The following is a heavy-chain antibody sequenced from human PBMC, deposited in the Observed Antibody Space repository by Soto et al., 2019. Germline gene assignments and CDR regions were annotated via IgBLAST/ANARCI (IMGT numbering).Heavy chain of an antibody. CDR1: GFDFKTYA. CDR3: ARSLEDYSTNNFYDP. J-gene: IGHJ5*02. V-gene: IGHV3-23*01. Sequence: GGSLRLSCVTSGFDFKTYAMTWIRHIPGKGLQWVSTISQTGGTSYYVDSVRGRFTISRDNSDNVLFLQMDALRIEDTAMYYCARSLEDYSTNNFYDPGRKGTLVTVSS. CDR2: ISQTGGTS. D-gene: IGHD2-21*01.